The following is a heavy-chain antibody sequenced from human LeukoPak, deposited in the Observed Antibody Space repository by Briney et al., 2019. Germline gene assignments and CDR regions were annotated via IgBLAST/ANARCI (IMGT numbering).Heavy chain of an antibody. V-gene: IGHV3-74*01. CDR2: INSDGSST. D-gene: IGHD2-2*01. CDR1: GFTFSSYW. J-gene: IGHJ4*02. Sequence: GGSLRLSCAASGFTFSSYWMHWVREAPGKGLVWVSRINSDGSSTSYEDSVKGRFTISRDNAKNTLYLQMNSLRAEDTAVYYCARDLPCSSTSCREYYFDYWGQGTLVTVSS. CDR3: ARDLPCSSTSCREYYFDY.